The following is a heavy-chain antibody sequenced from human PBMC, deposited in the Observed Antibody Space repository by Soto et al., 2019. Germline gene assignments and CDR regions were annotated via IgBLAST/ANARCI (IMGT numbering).Heavy chain of an antibody. D-gene: IGHD3-3*01. CDR1: GYTFTGYY. CDR3: ARDFWSGYYVHYGMDV. V-gene: IGHV1-2*02. Sequence: ASVKGSCKSSGYTFTGYYIHWVRQAPGQGLEWMGWINPNSGGTNYAQKFQGRVTMTRDTSISTAYMELSRLRSDDTAVYYCARDFWSGYYVHYGMDVWGQGTTVTVSS. CDR2: INPNSGGT. J-gene: IGHJ6*02.